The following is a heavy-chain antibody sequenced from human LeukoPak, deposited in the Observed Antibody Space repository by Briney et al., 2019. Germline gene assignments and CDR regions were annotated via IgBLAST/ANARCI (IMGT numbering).Heavy chain of an antibody. CDR1: GFTFSIYG. V-gene: IGHV3-30*18. J-gene: IGHJ6*02. CDR3: AKDSRDFWSGYTTYYGMDV. Sequence: GRSLRLSCAASGFTFSIYGMHWVRQAPGKGLEWVAVISYDGSNKYYADSVKGRFTISRDNSKNTLYLQMNSLRAEDTAVYYCAKDSRDFWSGYTTYYGMDVWGQGTTVTVSS. D-gene: IGHD3-3*01. CDR2: ISYDGSNK.